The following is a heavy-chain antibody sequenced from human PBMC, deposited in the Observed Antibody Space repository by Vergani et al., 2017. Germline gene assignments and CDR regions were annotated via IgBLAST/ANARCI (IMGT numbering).Heavy chain of an antibody. Sequence: QVHLVESGGGVVQPGRSLRLSCVVSGFTSSYYGMHWVRQAPGKGLEWVAVISYDGTQKYYADSVKGRFTISRDNSKSTLYLQMNSLKTEDTAVYYCATKXCGTPGCQMGFFREWGQGTLVTVSS. J-gene: IGHJ1*01. D-gene: IGHD1-1*01. CDR3: ATKXCGTPGCQMGFFRE. CDR1: GFTSSYYG. V-gene: IGHV3-30*03. CDR2: ISYDGTQK.